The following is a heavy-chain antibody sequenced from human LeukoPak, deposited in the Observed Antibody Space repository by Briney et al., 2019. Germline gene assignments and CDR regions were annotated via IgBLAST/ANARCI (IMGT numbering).Heavy chain of an antibody. D-gene: IGHD3-16*02. V-gene: IGHV3-20*04. Sequence: PGGSLRLSCAASGFTFDDYGMSWVRQAPGKGLEWVSGINWNGGSTGYADSVEGRFTISRDNAKNSLYLQMNSLRAEDTALYYCARDEGVWGSYRFDPWGQGTLVTVSS. CDR1: GFTFDDYG. CDR2: INWNGGST. J-gene: IGHJ5*02. CDR3: ARDEGVWGSYRFDP.